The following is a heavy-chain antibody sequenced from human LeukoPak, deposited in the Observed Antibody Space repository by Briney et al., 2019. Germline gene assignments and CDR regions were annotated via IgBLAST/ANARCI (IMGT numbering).Heavy chain of an antibody. CDR1: GFTFSSYG. Sequence: PGGSLRLSCVASGFTFSSYGMHWVRQAPGKGLEWVAFIRFDGSNNYNEDTVKGRFTISRDNSKNTLNLQMNSLRPEDTAVYYCAKDEHTYRERVAFDLWGQGTIVSVSS. V-gene: IGHV3-30*02. CDR2: IRFDGSNN. D-gene: IGHD3-16*02. J-gene: IGHJ3*01. CDR3: AKDEHTYRERVAFDL.